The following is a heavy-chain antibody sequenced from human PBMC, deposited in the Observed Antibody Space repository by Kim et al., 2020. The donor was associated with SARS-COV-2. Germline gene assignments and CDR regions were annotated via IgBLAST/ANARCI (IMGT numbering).Heavy chain of an antibody. CDR2: INHSGST. Sequence: SETLSLTCVVYGGSFSGYYWSWIRQPPGKGLEWIGEINHSGSTNYNPSLKSRVTISIDTSKNQFSLKLSSVTAADTAVYYCARYDSSGSSFFDYWGQGTL. J-gene: IGHJ4*02. CDR1: GGSFSGYY. D-gene: IGHD3-22*01. CDR3: ARYDSSGSSFFDY. V-gene: IGHV4-34*01.